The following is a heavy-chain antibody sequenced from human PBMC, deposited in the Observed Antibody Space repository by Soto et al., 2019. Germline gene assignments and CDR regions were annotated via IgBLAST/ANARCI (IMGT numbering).Heavy chain of an antibody. Sequence: ASVKVSCKASGYTFTSYGISWVRQAPGQGLEWMGWISAYNGNTNYAQKLQGRVTMTTDTSTSTAYMELRSLRSDDTAVYYCASGHDIASFPDSECNQFDSWGQGTLVTVSS. CDR1: GYTFTSYG. D-gene: IGHD3-9*01. V-gene: IGHV1-18*01. J-gene: IGHJ5*01. CDR3: ASGHDIASFPDSECNQFDS. CDR2: ISAYNGNT.